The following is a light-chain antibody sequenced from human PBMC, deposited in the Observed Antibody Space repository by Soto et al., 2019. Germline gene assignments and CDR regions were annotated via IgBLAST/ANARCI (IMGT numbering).Light chain of an antibody. CDR1: QSVSSN. Sequence: EIVMTQSPATLSVSPGERATLSCRASQSVSSNLAWYQQKPGQAPRLLISGASTKSTGNPARFSCSGSGTEFTLTISSLQSEDFAVYYCQHYNNWHPRYTFGQGTKLEIK. J-gene: IGKJ2*01. V-gene: IGKV3-15*01. CDR3: QHYNNWHPRYT. CDR2: GAS.